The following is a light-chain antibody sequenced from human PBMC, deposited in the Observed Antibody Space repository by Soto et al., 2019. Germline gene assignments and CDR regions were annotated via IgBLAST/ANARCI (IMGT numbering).Light chain of an antibody. CDR1: QPVSSN. Sequence: EIVMTQSPATLSVSPGDRATLSCRASQPVSSNFAWYRQKPGQAPTLVIYGASTRATGIPARFSGSGSGTEFTLTISRLEPEDFAVYYCQQYGSSPHTFGQGTKLEIK. J-gene: IGKJ2*01. CDR3: QQYGSSPHT. CDR2: GAS. V-gene: IGKV3-15*01.